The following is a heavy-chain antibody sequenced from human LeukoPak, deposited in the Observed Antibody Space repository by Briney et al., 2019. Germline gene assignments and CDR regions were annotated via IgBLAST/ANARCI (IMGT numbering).Heavy chain of an antibody. CDR2: MNPNSGNT. CDR3: ARGLAYYDILTGYYHWFDP. D-gene: IGHD3-9*01. J-gene: IGHJ5*02. Sequence: ASVKVSCKASGYTFTSYDINWVRQATGQGLEWMGWMNPNSGNTGYAQKFQGRVTMTRNTSISTAYMELSSLRSEDTAVYYCARGLAYYDILTGYYHWFDPWGQGTLVTVSS. CDR1: GYTFTSYD. V-gene: IGHV1-8*01.